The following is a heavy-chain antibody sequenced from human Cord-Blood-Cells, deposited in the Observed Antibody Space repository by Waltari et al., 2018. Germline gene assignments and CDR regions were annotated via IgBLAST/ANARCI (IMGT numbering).Heavy chain of an antibody. Sequence: QVQLQQWGAGLLKPSETLSLTCAVYGGSFIGYYWSWIRQPPGKGLEWIGEINHSGSTNYNPSLKSRVTISVDTSKNQFSLKLSSVTAADTAVYYCARTMVVTALEGYYFDYWGQVTLVTVSS. CDR3: ARTMVVTALEGYYFDY. V-gene: IGHV4-34*01. D-gene: IGHD2-21*02. CDR2: INHSGST. CDR1: GGSFIGYY. J-gene: IGHJ4*02.